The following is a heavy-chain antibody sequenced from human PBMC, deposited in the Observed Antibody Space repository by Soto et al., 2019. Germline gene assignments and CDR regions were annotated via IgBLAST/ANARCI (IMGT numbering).Heavy chain of an antibody. CDR2: ISSTGGST. V-gene: IGHV3-64D*08. CDR3: VRSPYYYDSSGYVEYFQH. J-gene: IGHJ1*01. D-gene: IGHD3-22*01. CDR1: GFTFSNYA. Sequence: GGSLRLSCSASGFTFSNYAIHWVRQAPGKGLEYVSAISSTGGSTYYADSVKGRFTISRDNSKNTLYLQMSRLRAEDTAIYYCVRSPYYYDSSGYVEYFQHWGQGTLVTVSS.